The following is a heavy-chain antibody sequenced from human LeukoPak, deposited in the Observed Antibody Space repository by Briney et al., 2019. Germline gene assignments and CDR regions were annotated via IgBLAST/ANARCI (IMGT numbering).Heavy chain of an antibody. V-gene: IGHV1-8*02. CDR3: ARAARSGGSCYSLDY. D-gene: IGHD2-15*01. CDR2: MNPNSGNT. J-gene: IGHJ4*02. Sequence: ASVKVSCKASGYTFTGYYMHWVRQATGQGLEWMGWMNPNSGNTGYAQKFQGRVAMTRNTSITTAYMELSSLRSEDTAVYYCARAARSGGSCYSLDYWGQGTLVTVSS. CDR1: GYTFTGYY.